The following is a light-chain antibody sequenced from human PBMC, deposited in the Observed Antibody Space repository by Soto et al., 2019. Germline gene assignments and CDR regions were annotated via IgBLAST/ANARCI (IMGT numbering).Light chain of an antibody. V-gene: IGKV3-20*01. CDR3: PHFGSSPPVT. Sequence: DIVLTQAPDNLSLSPGESATLSCRVSQYTNGRYVAWYQQRHGLPPRLLVYGASKRAPGIPDRFRGSGSGSEFTLTISGVEPDDFAVYFCPHFGSSPPVTFGQGTRLDIK. J-gene: IGKJ5*01. CDR1: QYTNGRY. CDR2: GAS.